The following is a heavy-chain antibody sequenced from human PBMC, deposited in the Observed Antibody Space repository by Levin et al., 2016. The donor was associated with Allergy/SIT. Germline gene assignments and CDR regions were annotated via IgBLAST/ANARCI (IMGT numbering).Heavy chain of an antibody. D-gene: IGHD3-9*01. V-gene: IGHV1-46*03. CDR2: INPSGGST. Sequence: WVRQAPGQGLEWMGIINPSGGSTSYAQKFQGRVTMTRDTSTSTVYMELSSLRSEDTAVYYCARGLLYDILTGYGDYWGQGTLVTVSS. J-gene: IGHJ4*02. CDR3: ARGLLYDILTGYGDY.